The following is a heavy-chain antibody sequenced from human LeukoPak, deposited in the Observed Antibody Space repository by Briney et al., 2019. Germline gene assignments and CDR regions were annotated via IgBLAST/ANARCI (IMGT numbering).Heavy chain of an antibody. CDR3: AKSVLGRVVVDFDY. Sequence: GGSLRLSCATSGFTFSSYAMSWVRQAPGKGLEWVSAITVSGGNTYYADSVKGRFTISRDNSKNTLYLQMSSLRVEDTALYYCAKSVLGRVVVDFDYWGQGNLVTVSS. CDR1: GFTFSSYA. CDR2: ITVSGGNT. J-gene: IGHJ4*02. D-gene: IGHD3-3*01. V-gene: IGHV3-23*01.